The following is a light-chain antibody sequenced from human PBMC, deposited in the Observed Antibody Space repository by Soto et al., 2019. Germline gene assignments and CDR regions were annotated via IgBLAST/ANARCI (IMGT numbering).Light chain of an antibody. J-gene: IGKJ1*01. V-gene: IGKV3-20*01. CDR3: QHYVSSPRT. Sequence: EIVLTQSPGTLSLSPGERATLSCRASQSVSSSYLAWYQQKRGQAPSLLIYGASSRSAAIPDRFSGSGSGTDFTLTISRLEPEDVAVYYCQHYVSSPRTFGQGTKVEI. CDR1: QSVSSSY. CDR2: GAS.